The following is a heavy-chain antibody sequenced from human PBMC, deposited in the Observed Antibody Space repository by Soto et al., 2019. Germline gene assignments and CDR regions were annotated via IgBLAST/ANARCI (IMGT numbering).Heavy chain of an antibody. CDR1: GFTFGSYP. D-gene: IGHD1-7*01. CDR2: ISHDGRNQ. Sequence: LRLSCEASGFTFGSYPVHWVRQAPGKGLDWVAVISHDGRNQYYAASVKGRFTISRDNSKNTLYLLMSSLRADDTAVYYCARALGVYDWNYEDYYDMDVWGQGTTVTVSS. V-gene: IGHV3-30*04. J-gene: IGHJ6*02. CDR3: ARALGVYDWNYEDYYDMDV.